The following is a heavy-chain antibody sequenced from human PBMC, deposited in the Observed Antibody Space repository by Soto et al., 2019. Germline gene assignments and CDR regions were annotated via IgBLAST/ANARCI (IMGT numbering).Heavy chain of an antibody. D-gene: IGHD3-3*01. Sequence: LRLSCAASGFTFSSYDMHWVRQATGKGLEWVSAIGTAGDTYYPGSVKGRFTISRENAKNSLYLQMNSLRAGDTAVYYCARASDRITIFGVVPTDAFDISGQGTMVTVSS. CDR2: IGTAGDT. V-gene: IGHV3-13*01. J-gene: IGHJ3*02. CDR1: GFTFSSYD. CDR3: ARASDRITIFGVVPTDAFDI.